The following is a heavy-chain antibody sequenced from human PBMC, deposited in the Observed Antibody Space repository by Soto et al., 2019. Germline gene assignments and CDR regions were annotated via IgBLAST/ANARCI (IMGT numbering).Heavy chain of an antibody. D-gene: IGHD3-16*02. CDR1: GGTFSSYA. J-gene: IGHJ6*02. CDR2: IIPIFGTA. CDR3: ARSHRGYVWGSYRITNQSVYYYYGMDV. Sequence: QVQLVQSGAEVKKPGSSVKVSCKASGGTFSSYAISWVRQAPGQGLEWMGGIIPIFGTANYAQKFQGRVTITADESKSTAYMELSSLRSEDTAVYYCARSHRGYVWGSYRITNQSVYYYYGMDVWGQGTTVTVSS. V-gene: IGHV1-69*01.